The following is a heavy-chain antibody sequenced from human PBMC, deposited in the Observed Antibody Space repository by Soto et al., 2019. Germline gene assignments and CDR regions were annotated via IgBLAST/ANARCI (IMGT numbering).Heavy chain of an antibody. D-gene: IGHD6-13*01. CDR3: ARDPENSSSWYWNWFDP. CDR2: PSAYNGNT. V-gene: IGHV1-18*01. Sequence: QVQLVQSGAEVKKPGASVKVSCKASGYTFTSYGISWVRQAPGQGLEWMGWPSAYNGNTNYAQKLQGRVTMTTDTYTSTAYMELRSLRSDDAAVYYCARDPENSSSWYWNWFDPWGQGTLVTVSS. CDR1: GYTFTSYG. J-gene: IGHJ5*02.